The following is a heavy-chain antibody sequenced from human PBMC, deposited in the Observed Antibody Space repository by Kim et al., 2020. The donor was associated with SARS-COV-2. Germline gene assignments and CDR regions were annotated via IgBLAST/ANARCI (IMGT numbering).Heavy chain of an antibody. Sequence: PSLKSRVTLTVDTAKTQFSLKLSSVTAADTAVYYCARARITMIVVVKYFDYWGQGTLVTVSS. CDR3: ARARITMIVVVKYFDY. D-gene: IGHD3-22*01. V-gene: IGHV4-31*02. J-gene: IGHJ4*02.